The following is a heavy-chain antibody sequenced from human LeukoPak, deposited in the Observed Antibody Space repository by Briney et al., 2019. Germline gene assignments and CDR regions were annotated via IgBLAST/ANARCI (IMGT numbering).Heavy chain of an antibody. D-gene: IGHD1-26*01. Sequence: ASVKVSCKASGGTFSSYAISWVRQAPGQGLEWMGWISAYNGNTDYAQKLQGRVTMTTDTSTNTAYMELRSLRSDDAAVYYCARSYLDAFDIWGQGTMVTVAS. J-gene: IGHJ3*02. CDR3: ARSYLDAFDI. CDR1: GGTFSSYA. V-gene: IGHV1-18*01. CDR2: ISAYNGNT.